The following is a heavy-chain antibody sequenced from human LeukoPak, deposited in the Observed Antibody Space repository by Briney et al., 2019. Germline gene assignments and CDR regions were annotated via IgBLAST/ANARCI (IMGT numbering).Heavy chain of an antibody. CDR1: GFTFSASD. J-gene: IGHJ6*02. CDR3: TRLHRGAETDYYYYGLDV. D-gene: IGHD1-26*01. V-gene: IGHV3-73*01. Sequence: AGSLKLSCAASGFTFSASDIHWVRQASGKGLEWIGRIKTKANNDATAYAVSVKGRFTISRDDSKNTAYLQMNSLKTEDTAVYYCTRLHRGAETDYYYYGLDVWGQGTTVAVSS. CDR2: IKTKANNDAT.